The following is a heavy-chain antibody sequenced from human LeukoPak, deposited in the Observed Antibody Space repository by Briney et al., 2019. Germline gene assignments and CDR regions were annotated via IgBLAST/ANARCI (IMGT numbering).Heavy chain of an antibody. J-gene: IGHJ4*02. CDR1: GGSISSYY. V-gene: IGHV4-4*07. Sequence: PSETLSLTCTVSGGSISSYYWSWIRQPAGKGLEWIGRIYTSGSTNYNPSLKSRVTMSVDTSKNQFSLKLSSVTAADTAVYYCARMYYYDSSGYYYFVYWGQGTLVTVSS. CDR2: IYTSGST. D-gene: IGHD3-22*01. CDR3: ARMYYYDSSGYYYFVY.